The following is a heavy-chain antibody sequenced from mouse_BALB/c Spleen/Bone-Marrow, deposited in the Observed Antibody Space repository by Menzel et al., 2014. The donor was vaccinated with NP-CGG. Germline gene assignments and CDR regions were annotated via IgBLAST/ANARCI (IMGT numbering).Heavy chain of an antibody. CDR2: IYPSDSYT. CDR3: TRLRVYYFDY. V-gene: IGHV1-69*02. Sequence: QVHVKQSGAELVRPGASVKLSCKASGYTFTSXWXNWVKQRPGQGLEWIGNIYPSDSYTNYNQKFKDKATLTVDKSSSTAYMQLSSSTSEDSAVYYCTRLRVYYFDYWGQGTTLTVSS. CDR1: GYTFTSXW. J-gene: IGHJ2*01.